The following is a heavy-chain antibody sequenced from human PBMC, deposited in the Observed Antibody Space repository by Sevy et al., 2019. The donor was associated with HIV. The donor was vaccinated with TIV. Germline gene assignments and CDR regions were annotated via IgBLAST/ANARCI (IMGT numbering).Heavy chain of an antibody. CDR1: GFTFSIYA. V-gene: IGHV3-23*01. D-gene: IGHD2-21*02. CDR2: EAGSGGST. J-gene: IGHJ3*02. CDR3: AKDLGDPVAFDI. Sequence: GGSLRLSCAASGFTFSIYAMNWVRQAPGKGLEWVSGEAGSGGSTYHADSVKGRFTISRDDSKSTLYLQMNSWRAEDTAVYYCAKDLGDPVAFDIWGQGTMVTVSS.